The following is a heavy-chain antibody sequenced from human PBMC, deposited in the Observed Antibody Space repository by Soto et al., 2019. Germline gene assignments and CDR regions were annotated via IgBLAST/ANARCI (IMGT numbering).Heavy chain of an antibody. V-gene: IGHV3-48*02. Sequence: GGSLRLSCAASGFTFSSHAMNWVRQAPGKGLEWVSFISSTSSTKNYADSVKGRFTISRDNAKNSLYLQMSGLRDEDTAVYYCARRITMVRGPYYYYGLDVWGQGTTVTVSS. CDR3: ARRITMVRGPYYYYGLDV. CDR2: ISSTSSTK. CDR1: GFTFSSHA. J-gene: IGHJ6*02. D-gene: IGHD3-10*01.